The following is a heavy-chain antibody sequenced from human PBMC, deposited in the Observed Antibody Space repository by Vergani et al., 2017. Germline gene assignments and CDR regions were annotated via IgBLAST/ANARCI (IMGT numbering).Heavy chain of an antibody. CDR1: GFTFGDYA. Sequence: EVQLVESGGGLVQPGRSLRLSCTASGFTFGDYAMSWVRQAPGKGLEWVGLIRSKAYGGTTEYAASVKGRFTISRDDSKSIAYLQMTSLKTEDTAVYYCTRKGPWWEQLPFDYWGQGTLVTVSS. J-gene: IGHJ4*02. D-gene: IGHD2-15*01. CDR3: TRKGPWWEQLPFDY. V-gene: IGHV3-49*04. CDR2: IRSKAYGGTT.